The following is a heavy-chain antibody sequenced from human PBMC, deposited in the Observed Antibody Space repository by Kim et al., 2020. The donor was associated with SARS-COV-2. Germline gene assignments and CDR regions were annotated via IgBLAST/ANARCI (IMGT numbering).Heavy chain of an antibody. CDR1: GFTFSSYA. V-gene: IGHV3-30*04. J-gene: IGHJ6*01. Sequence: GGSLRLSCAASGFTFSSYAMHWVRQAPGKGLEWVAVISYDGSNKYYVDSVKGRFTISIDNSKNTLYLQMNSLRAKDTAVYYCARDQEQQLSFYYYYGMDV. CDR2: ISYDGSNK. D-gene: IGHD6-13*01. CDR3: ARDQEQQLSFYYYYGMDV.